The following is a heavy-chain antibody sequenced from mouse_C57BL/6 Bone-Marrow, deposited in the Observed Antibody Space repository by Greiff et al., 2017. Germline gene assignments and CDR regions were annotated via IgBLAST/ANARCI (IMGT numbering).Heavy chain of an antibody. CDR3: ARYGNDYAMDY. CDR2: INPYNGGT. V-gene: IGHV1-19*01. Sequence: EVKLMESGPVLVKPGASVKMSCKASGYTFTDYYMNWVKQSHGKSLEWIGVINPYNGGTSYNQKFKGKATLTVDKSSSTAYMELNSLTSEDSAVYYCARYGNDYAMDYWGQGTSVTVSS. J-gene: IGHJ4*01. D-gene: IGHD2-1*01. CDR1: GYTFTDYY.